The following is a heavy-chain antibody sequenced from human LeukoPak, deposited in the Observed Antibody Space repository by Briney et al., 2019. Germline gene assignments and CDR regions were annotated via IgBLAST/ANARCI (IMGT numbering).Heavy chain of an antibody. CDR1: GFTFSSYW. V-gene: IGHV3-7*01. CDR3: ARDGSETDYDFWSGYYNPGGYYYYYGMDV. J-gene: IGHJ6*02. Sequence: GGSLRLSCAASGFTFSSYWMSWVRQAPGKGLEWVANIKQDGSEKYYVDSVKGRFTISRDNAKNSLYLQMNSLRAEDTAVYYCARDGSETDYDFWSGYYNPGGYYYYYGMDVWGQGTTVTVSS. CDR2: IKQDGSEK. D-gene: IGHD3-3*01.